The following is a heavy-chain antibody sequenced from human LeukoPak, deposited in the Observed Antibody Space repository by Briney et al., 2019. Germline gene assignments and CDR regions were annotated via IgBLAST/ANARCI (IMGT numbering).Heavy chain of an antibody. V-gene: IGHV3-23*01. D-gene: IGHD1-7*01. CDR1: GFTFSNFA. CDR2: IRSGSATT. Sequence: PGGSLRLSCAASGFTFSNFAMSWVRQAPGKGLEWVSTIRSGSATTYYADSVKGRFTISRDNSKNTLYLQMNSLRAGDTAVYYCAKGGTGTTDWFDPWGQGTLSPSPQ. J-gene: IGHJ5*02. CDR3: AKGGTGTTDWFDP.